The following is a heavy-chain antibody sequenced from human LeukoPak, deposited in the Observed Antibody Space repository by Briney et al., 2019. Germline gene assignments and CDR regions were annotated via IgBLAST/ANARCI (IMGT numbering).Heavy chain of an antibody. Sequence: AGGSLRLSCAASGFTFSSYSMNWVRQAPGKGLEWVSSISSSSSYIYYADSVKGRFTISRDNSKNTLYLQMGSLRVEDMAVYYCARWGSTSCYDYWGQGTLVTVSS. CDR2: ISSSSSYI. CDR1: GFTFSSYS. J-gene: IGHJ4*02. CDR3: ARWGSTSCYDY. V-gene: IGHV3-21*01. D-gene: IGHD2-2*01.